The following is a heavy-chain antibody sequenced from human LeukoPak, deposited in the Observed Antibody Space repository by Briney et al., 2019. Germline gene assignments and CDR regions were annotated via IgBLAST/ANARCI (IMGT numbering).Heavy chain of an antibody. V-gene: IGHV1-18*01. J-gene: IGHJ4*02. Sequence: ASVKVSCKASGHTFTSYGISWVRQAPGQGLEWMGWISAYNGNTNYAQKLQGRVTMTTDTSTSTAYMELRSLRSDDTAVYFCARDEGSGPLFDYWGQGTLVTVSS. CDR1: GHTFTSYG. CDR2: ISAYNGNT. CDR3: ARDEGSGPLFDY. D-gene: IGHD2-15*01.